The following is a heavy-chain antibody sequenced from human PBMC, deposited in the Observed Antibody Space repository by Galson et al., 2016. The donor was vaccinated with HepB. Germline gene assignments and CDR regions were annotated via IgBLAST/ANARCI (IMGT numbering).Heavy chain of an antibody. J-gene: IGHJ4*02. D-gene: IGHD1-26*01. Sequence: SLRLSCAASGLTFRSNVINWVRQAPGKGLEWVSGISGSGGSTYYADSVRGRFTISRDNSKNTLYLQMNSLRAEDTAVYYCAKDLLGGTFIPYFFDYWGQGTLVTVSS. CDR2: ISGSGGST. V-gene: IGHV3-23*01. CDR3: AKDLLGGTFIPYFFDY. CDR1: GLTFRSNV.